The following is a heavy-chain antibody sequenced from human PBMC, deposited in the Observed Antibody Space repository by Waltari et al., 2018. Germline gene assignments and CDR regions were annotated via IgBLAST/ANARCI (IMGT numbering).Heavy chain of an antibody. CDR2: SYSGGST. V-gene: IGHV3-53*01. J-gene: IGHJ4*02. Sequence: EVQLVESGGGLIQPGGSLRLSCAASGFIVSSTYMSWVRQAPGRGLEWVALSYSGGSTYYADSVKGRFTISRDNSKNTLYLQMDSLSVEDTAVYYCARWQQWPVRAFDYWGQGTLVTVSS. CDR1: GFIVSSTY. D-gene: IGHD6-19*01. CDR3: ARWQQWPVRAFDY.